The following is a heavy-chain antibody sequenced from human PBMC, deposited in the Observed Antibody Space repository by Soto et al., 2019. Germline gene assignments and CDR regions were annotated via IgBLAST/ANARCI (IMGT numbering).Heavy chain of an antibody. CDR3: AGGSGDGYNYAFEI. D-gene: IGHD5-12*01. V-gene: IGHV4-59*01. CDR2: IYYSGST. CDR1: GGSISSYY. Sequence: PSETLSLTCTVSGGSISSYYWSWIRQPPGKGLEWIGYIYYSGSTNYNPSLKSRVTISVDTSKNQFSLKLSSVTAADTAVYYCAGGSGDGYNYAFEIWGQGTMVTVSS. J-gene: IGHJ3*02.